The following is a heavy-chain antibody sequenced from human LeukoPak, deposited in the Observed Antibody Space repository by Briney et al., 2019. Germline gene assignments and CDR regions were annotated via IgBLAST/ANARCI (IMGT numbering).Heavy chain of an antibody. D-gene: IGHD3-22*01. CDR3: ARSHTMIVTGYFDL. CDR2: INPHSDGT. CDR1: GYTFTNYY. Sequence: ASVKVSCKASGYTFTNYYMHWVRQAPGQGLEWMGWINPHSDGTNYAQKFQGRVTMTRDTSISTAYIELSRLRSDDTAVYYCARSHTMIVTGYFDLWGRGTLVTVSS. V-gene: IGHV1-2*02. J-gene: IGHJ2*01.